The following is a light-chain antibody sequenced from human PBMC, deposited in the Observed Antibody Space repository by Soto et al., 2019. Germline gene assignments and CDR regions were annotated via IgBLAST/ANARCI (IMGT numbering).Light chain of an antibody. CDR3: CSYAGSSTYV. V-gene: IGLV2-23*01. CDR1: SSDVGSYNL. J-gene: IGLJ1*01. CDR2: EGS. Sequence: QSALTQPASVSGSPGQSITISCTGTSSDVGSYNLVSWYQQHLIKAPKLMIYEGSKRPSGVSNRFSGSKSGNTASLTISGLQAEDEADYYCCSYAGSSTYVFGTGTKLTVL.